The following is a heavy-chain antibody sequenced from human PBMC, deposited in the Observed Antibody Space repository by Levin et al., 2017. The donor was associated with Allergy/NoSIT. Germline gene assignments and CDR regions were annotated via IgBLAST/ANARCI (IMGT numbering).Heavy chain of an antibody. CDR1: GGSISSGSYY. V-gene: IGHV4-61*02. CDR2: IYTSGST. Sequence: SETLSLTCTVSGGSISSGSYYWSWIRQPAGKGLEWIGRIYTSGSTNYNPSLKSRVTISVDTSKNQFSLKLSSVTAADTAVYYCARDIRSGGSYFDYWGQGTLVTVSS. CDR3: ARDIRSGGSYFDY. J-gene: IGHJ4*02. D-gene: IGHD2-15*01.